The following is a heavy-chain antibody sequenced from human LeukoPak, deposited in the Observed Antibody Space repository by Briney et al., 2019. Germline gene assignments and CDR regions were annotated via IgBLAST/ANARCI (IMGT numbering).Heavy chain of an antibody. V-gene: IGHV3-23*01. CDR1: GLTFSSYA. CDR3: AKARYYDILTGYLYYFDY. CDR2: FSGSGGST. D-gene: IGHD3-9*01. Sequence: TGGSLRFPGAASGLTFSSYAMSWVGQAPGKGLEWVSAFSGSGGSTYYADSVKGRFTISRDNSKNTLYLQMNSLRAEDTAVYYCAKARYYDILTGYLYYFDYWGQGTLVTVSS. J-gene: IGHJ4*02.